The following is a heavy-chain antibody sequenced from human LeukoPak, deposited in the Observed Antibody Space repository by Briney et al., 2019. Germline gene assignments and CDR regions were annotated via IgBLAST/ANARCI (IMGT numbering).Heavy chain of an antibody. V-gene: IGHV3-7*01. CDR1: RFTFSRYW. CDR2: IKQDGSEK. CDR3: ARLEMSTIKDGDF. J-gene: IGHJ4*02. Sequence: GGSLRLSCAASRFTFSRYWMSWVRQAPGKGLEWVANIKQDGSEKYYVGSVRGRFTISRDNAKNSLYLQMNSLRAEDTAVYYCARLEMSTIKDGDFWGQGTLVTVSS. D-gene: IGHD5-24*01.